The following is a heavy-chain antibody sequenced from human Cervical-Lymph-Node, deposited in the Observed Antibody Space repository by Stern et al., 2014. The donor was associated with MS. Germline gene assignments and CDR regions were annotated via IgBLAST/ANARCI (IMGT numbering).Heavy chain of an antibody. D-gene: IGHD1-26*01. J-gene: IGHJ5*02. CDR2: LYPGDSDV. Sequence: VQLVQSGAEVKKPGEFLRISCQGSGYTFTTYWIAWVRQMPGKGLEWMGMLYPGDSDVRYSSSVEGQVTFSGDKSITTAYLQWNSLKASDSAMYYCARQGAVGYTMYFDPWGQGTLVTVSS. V-gene: IGHV5-51*01. CDR1: GYTFTTYW. CDR3: ARQGAVGYTMYFDP.